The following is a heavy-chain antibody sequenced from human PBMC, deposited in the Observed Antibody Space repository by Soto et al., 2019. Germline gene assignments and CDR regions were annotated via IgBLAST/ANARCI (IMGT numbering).Heavy chain of an antibody. J-gene: IGHJ6*03. D-gene: IGHD3-3*01. CDR3: ARAPISDPQSSYYYYMDV. CDR1: GFTFSSYD. CDR2: IGTAGDT. V-gene: IGHV3-13*01. Sequence: EVQLVESGGGLVQAGGSLRLSCAASGFTFSSYDMHWVRQATGKGLEWVSAIGTAGDTYYPGSVKGRFTISRENAKNSLYLQMNSLRAGDTAVYYCARAPISDPQSSYYYYMDVWGKGTTVTVSS.